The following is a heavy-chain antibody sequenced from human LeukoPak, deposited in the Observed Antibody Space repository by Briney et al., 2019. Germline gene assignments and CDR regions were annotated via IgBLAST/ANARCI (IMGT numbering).Heavy chain of an antibody. D-gene: IGHD2-2*01. J-gene: IGHJ4*02. CDR2: ITSGHST. CDR1: GFTFRNYA. V-gene: IGHV3-23*01. CDR3: AKDYPECTGTSCSGEAFFDY. Sequence: GGSLRLSCAASGFTFRNYAMSWVRQAAGKGLEWVSGITSGHSTYYADSVKGRFTISRDNSKNTVYLQMNSLRAEDTAVYYCAKDYPECTGTSCSGEAFFDYWGQGTLVTVSS.